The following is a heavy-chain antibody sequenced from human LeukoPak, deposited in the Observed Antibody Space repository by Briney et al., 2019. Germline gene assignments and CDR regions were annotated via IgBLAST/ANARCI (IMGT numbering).Heavy chain of an antibody. Sequence: GASVKVSCKASGYTFTSYDINWVRQATGQGLEWMGWMNPNSGSTGYAQKFQGRVTITRNTSLSTAYMELSSLRSEDTAVYYCGRGGITIFGVAPAEYKNNWFDPWGQGTLVTVSS. CDR1: GYTFTSYD. CDR3: GRGGITIFGVAPAEYKNNWFDP. CDR2: MNPNSGST. V-gene: IGHV1-8*03. D-gene: IGHD3-3*01. J-gene: IGHJ5*02.